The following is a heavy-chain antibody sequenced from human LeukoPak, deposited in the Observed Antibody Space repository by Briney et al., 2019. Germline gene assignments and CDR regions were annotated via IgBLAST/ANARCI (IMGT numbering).Heavy chain of an antibody. CDR2: ISSSGSTI. CDR1: GFTFSSYE. Sequence: GGSLRLSCAASGFTFSSYEMNWVRQAPGKGLEWVSYISSSGSTIYYADSVKGRFTISRDNAKNSLYLQMNSLRAEDTAVYYCARGLGPSQRYYYGSGSYYNGRIDYWGQGTLVTVSS. J-gene: IGHJ4*02. V-gene: IGHV3-48*03. CDR3: ARGLGPSQRYYYGSGSYYNGRIDY. D-gene: IGHD3-10*01.